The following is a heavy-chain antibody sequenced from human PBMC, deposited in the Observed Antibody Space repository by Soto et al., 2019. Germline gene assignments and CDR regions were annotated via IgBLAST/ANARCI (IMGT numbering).Heavy chain of an antibody. Sequence: SETLSLTCAVSGGSISSGGYSWSWIRQPPGKGLEWIGYMYHSGSTYYNPSLKSRVTISIDRSKNQFSLKLSSVTAADTAVYYCARHYSNCSGGSCYPTREAFDIWGQGTMVTVSS. CDR1: GGSISSGGYS. J-gene: IGHJ3*02. CDR2: MYHSGST. CDR3: ARHYSNCSGGSCYPTREAFDI. V-gene: IGHV4-30-2*01. D-gene: IGHD2-15*01.